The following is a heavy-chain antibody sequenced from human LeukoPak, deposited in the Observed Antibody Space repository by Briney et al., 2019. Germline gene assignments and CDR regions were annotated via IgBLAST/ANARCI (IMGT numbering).Heavy chain of an antibody. CDR2: INTRSGDT. CDR3: ARDSGRGWYEFR. Sequence: GASVKVSCKASGYTFANYAIHWVRQPPAQRLEWMGWINTRSGDTEYSYEFLGRVTITRDIAESIASMELRSLRSDDMGVYYCARDSGRGWYEFRWGQGTLVTVSS. CDR1: GYTFANYA. J-gene: IGHJ4*02. D-gene: IGHD6-19*01. V-gene: IGHV1-3*03.